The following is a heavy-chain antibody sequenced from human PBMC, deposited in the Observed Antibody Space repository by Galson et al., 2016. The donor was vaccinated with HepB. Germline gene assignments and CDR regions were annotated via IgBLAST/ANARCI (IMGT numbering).Heavy chain of an antibody. D-gene: IGHD2-21*01. CDR2: IYWDDDK. Sequence: PALVKPTQTLTLTCTFSGFSLSTTSVGVGWIRQSPGKALEGLALIYWDDDKRYNPSLKTRLTVMKDTSKNQVVFTMTNMDPVDTATYYCAHSVALGEAHFDYGGQGIQVAVSS. J-gene: IGHJ4*02. CDR1: GFSLSTTSVG. CDR3: AHSVALGEAHFDY. V-gene: IGHV2-5*02.